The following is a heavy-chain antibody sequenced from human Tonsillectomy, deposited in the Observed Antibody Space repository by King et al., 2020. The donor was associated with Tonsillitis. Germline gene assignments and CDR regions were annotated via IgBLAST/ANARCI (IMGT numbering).Heavy chain of an antibody. CDR1: GFAFSSYA. CDR3: ARGSWGVGPYYGMDV. J-gene: IGHJ6*02. V-gene: IGHV3-23*04. Sequence: EVQLVESGGAWVQPGGSLRLSCAASGFAFSSYAMSWVRQAPGKGPEWVSAITDRGSKTYYADSGEGRLTISRDNSKNTLYLQMNSLRAEDTAIYYCARGSWGVGPYYGMDVWGRGTTVTVSS. D-gene: IGHD1-26*01. CDR2: ITDRGSKT.